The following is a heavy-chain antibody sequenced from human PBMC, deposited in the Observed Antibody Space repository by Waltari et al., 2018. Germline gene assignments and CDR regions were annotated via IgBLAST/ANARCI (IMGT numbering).Heavy chain of an antibody. J-gene: IGHJ4*02. V-gene: IGHV3-23*03. CDR2: IYSGGSGT. CDR3: AIITGGSADY. CDR1: GLTFSTYD. Sequence: EVQLLESGGGLVQPGGSLRPSCAASGLTFSTYDLSWVRQAPGKGLEWVSLIYSGGSGTFYADSVKGRFTISRDNSKNTVYLQMNTLRAEDTALYYCAIITGGSADYWGQGTLVTVSS. D-gene: IGHD7-27*01.